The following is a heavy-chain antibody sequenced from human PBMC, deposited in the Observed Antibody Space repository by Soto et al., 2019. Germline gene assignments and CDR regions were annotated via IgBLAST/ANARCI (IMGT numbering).Heavy chain of an antibody. CDR2: IWYDGSNK. CDR3: ARGRGTVTTLVGFFDP. D-gene: IGHD4-17*01. V-gene: IGHV3-33*01. CDR1: GFTFSNYG. Sequence: QVQLVESGGGVVQPGRSLRLSCAASGFTFSNYGMHWVRQAPGKGLEWMAVIWYDGSNKYYADSVKGRFTISRDNSKNTLYLQMDSLRAEDTALYFCARGRGTVTTLVGFFDPWGQGTLVTVSS. J-gene: IGHJ5*02.